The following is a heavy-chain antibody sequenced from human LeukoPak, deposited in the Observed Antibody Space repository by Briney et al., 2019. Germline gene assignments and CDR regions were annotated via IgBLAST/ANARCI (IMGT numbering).Heavy chain of an antibody. CDR1: GLTFSYYS. V-gene: IGHV3-21*01. D-gene: IGHD2-2*01. Sequence: PGGSLRLSCAASGLTFSYYSMNWVRQAPGKGLEWVSSISSSSSYIYYADSVKGRFTISRDNAKSSLYLQLNSLRGEDTAVYYCAREGVGYCSSSSCHDAFDIWGQGTKVIVSS. CDR2: ISSSSSYI. J-gene: IGHJ3*02. CDR3: AREGVGYCSSSSCHDAFDI.